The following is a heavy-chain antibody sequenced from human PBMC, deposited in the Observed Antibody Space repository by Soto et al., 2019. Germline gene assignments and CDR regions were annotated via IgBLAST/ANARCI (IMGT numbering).Heavy chain of an antibody. CDR1: GFTFSNAW. D-gene: IGHD3-10*01. J-gene: IGHJ6*03. Sequence: PGGSLRLSCAASGFTFSNAWMSWVRQAPGKGLEWVGRIKSKTDGGTTDYAAPVKGRFTISRDDSKNTLYLQMNSLKTEDTAVYYCPTYPPRYSAFKNYYYSHYMDVGGKGTTVTVS. CDR2: IKSKTDGGTT. V-gene: IGHV3-15*01. CDR3: PTYPPRYSAFKNYYYSHYMDV.